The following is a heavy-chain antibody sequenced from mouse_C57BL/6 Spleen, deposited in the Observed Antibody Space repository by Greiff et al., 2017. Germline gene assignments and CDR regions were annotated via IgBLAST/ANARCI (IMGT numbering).Heavy chain of an antibody. CDR3: ARIGMDYAMDY. D-gene: IGHD2-3*01. J-gene: IGHJ4*01. CDR2: INPYNGGT. Sequence: VQLQQSGPELVKPGASVKIPCKASGYTFTDYNMDWVKQSHGKSLEWIGDINPYNGGTNYNQKFKGKATLTVDKSSSTAYMELRSLTSEDTAVYYCARIGMDYAMDYWGQGTSVTVSS. CDR1: GYTFTDYN. V-gene: IGHV1-18*01.